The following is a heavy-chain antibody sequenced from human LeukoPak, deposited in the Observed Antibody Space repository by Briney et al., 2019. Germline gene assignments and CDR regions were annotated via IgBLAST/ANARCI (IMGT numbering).Heavy chain of an antibody. CDR1: GYTFTSYY. J-gene: IGHJ5*02. Sequence: ASVKVSCKASGYTFTSYYMHWVRQAPGRGLEWMGIINPSGGSTSYAQKFQGRVTMTRDTSTSTVYMELSSLRSEDTAVYYCARARSGEEIDPWGQGTLVTVSS. V-gene: IGHV1-46*01. CDR2: INPSGGST. D-gene: IGHD2-21*01. CDR3: ARARSGEEIDP.